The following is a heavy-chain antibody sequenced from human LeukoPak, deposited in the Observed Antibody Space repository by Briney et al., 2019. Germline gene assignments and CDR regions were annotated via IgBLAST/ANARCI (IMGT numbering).Heavy chain of an antibody. CDR3: TRGISYTMNI. CDR1: GFNFNNYW. J-gene: IGHJ6*02. CDR2: ISTDGIRT. D-gene: IGHD2/OR15-2a*01. Sequence: PGGSLRLSCAASGFNFNNYWMSWLRQAPGKGPEWVSLISTDGIRTTYADSVKGRFIISRDNAKNTLYLQMSSLRAEDTAVYYCTRGISYTMNIWGQGTTVTVSS. V-gene: IGHV3-74*01.